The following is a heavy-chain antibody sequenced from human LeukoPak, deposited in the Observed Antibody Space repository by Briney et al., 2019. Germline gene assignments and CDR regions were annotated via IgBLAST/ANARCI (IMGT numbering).Heavy chain of an antibody. CDR3: ARHMVPKLGYCSSTSCPVFYYGMDV. J-gene: IGHJ6*04. D-gene: IGHD2-2*01. CDR1: AYSFTSYW. Sequence: ESLKISCKGSAYSFTSYWISWVRQMPGKGLEWMGRIDPSDSYTNYSPSFQGHVTISADKSISTAYLQWSSLKASDTDMYYCARHMVPKLGYCSSTSCPVFYYGMDVWGKGTTVTVSS. V-gene: IGHV5-10-1*01. CDR2: IDPSDSYT.